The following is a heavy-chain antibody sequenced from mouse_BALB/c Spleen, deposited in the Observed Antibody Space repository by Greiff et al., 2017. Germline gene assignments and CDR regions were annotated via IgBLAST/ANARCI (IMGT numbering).Heavy chain of an antibody. Sequence: VQLKESGPGLVKPSQSLSLTCTVTGYSITSDYAWNWIRQFPGNKLEWMGYISYSGSTSYNPSLKSRISITRDTSKNQFFLQLNSVTTEDTATYYCAETARATIWFAYWGQGTLVTVSA. CDR2: ISYSGST. J-gene: IGHJ3*01. CDR3: AETARATIWFAY. D-gene: IGHD3-2*01. CDR1: GYSITSDYA. V-gene: IGHV3-2*02.